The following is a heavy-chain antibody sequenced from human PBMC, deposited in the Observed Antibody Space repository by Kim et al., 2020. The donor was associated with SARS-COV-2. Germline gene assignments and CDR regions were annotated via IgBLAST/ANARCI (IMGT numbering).Heavy chain of an antibody. CDR3: ANFES. CDR1: GFNFSDHG. CDR2: IRSDGSHK. J-gene: IGHJ4*02. V-gene: IGHV3-33*06. Sequence: GGSLRLSCAASGFNFSDHGMHWVRQAPGKGLEWVAVIRSDGSHKYYADSVKGRFTISRDNSKNLVYLQMNSLRAEDTAVYYCANFESWGQGTLVTVSS.